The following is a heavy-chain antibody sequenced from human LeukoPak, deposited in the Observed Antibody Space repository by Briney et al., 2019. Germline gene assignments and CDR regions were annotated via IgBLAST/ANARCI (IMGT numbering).Heavy chain of an antibody. CDR1: GFTVSSNY. CDR3: ARVGIEAAAGSFDY. J-gene: IGHJ4*02. V-gene: IGHV3-66*01. CDR2: IYSGGST. D-gene: IGHD6-13*01. Sequence: GGSLGLSCAASGFTVSSNYMSWVRQAPGKGLEWVSVIYSGGSTYYADSVKGRFTISRDNSKNTLYLQMNSLRAEDTAVYCCARVGIEAAAGSFDYWGQGTLVTVSS.